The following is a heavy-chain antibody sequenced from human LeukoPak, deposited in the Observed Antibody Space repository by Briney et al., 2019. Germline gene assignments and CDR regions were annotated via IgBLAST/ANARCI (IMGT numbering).Heavy chain of an antibody. CDR2: ISISSGYI. V-gene: IGHV3-21*01. CDR1: GFTFSSYS. Sequence: GGSLRLSCAASGFTFSSYSMNWVRQAPGKGLEWVSSISISSGYIYYVDSVKGRFTISRDNAKNSLYLQMNSLRAEDTAVYYCARDYGALRTHGMDVWGQGTTVTVSS. CDR3: ARDYGALRTHGMDV. J-gene: IGHJ6*02. D-gene: IGHD4-17*01.